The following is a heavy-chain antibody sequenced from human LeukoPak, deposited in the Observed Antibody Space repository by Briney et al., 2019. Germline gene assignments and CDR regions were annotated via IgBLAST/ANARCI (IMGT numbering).Heavy chain of an antibody. CDR3: AKSDYHSGNY. CDR2: ISGGTT. V-gene: IGHV3-23*01. Sequence: GGSLRLSYAASGFTISTYGMSWVRQAPGKGLEWVSSISGGTTYYADSVKGRFTISRDNSKNTVSLQMNSLRAEDTAVYYCAKSDYHSGNYWGQGTLVTVSS. D-gene: IGHD3-10*01. CDR1: GFTISTYG. J-gene: IGHJ4*02.